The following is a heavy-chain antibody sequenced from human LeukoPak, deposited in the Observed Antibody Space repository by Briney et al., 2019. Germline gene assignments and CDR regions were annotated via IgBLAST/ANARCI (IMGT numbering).Heavy chain of an antibody. D-gene: IGHD1-26*01. CDR3: ATDLLSKGSGD. V-gene: IGHV1-8*03. J-gene: IGHJ4*02. Sequence: ASVKVSCKASGYTFTSYDINWVRQATGQGLERMGWMNPNSGNTGYAQKFQGRVTITRNTSISTAYMELSSLRSEDTAVYYCATDLLSKGSGDWGQGTLVTVSS. CDR2: MNPNSGNT. CDR1: GYTFTSYD.